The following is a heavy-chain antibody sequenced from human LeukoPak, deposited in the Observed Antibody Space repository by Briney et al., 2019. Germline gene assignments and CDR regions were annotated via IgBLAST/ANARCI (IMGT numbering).Heavy chain of an antibody. CDR1: GGSISSYY. V-gene: IGHV4-59*08. CDR3: ARATRQGSSSRGGYVDY. D-gene: IGHD6-13*01. Sequence: SETLSLTCTVSGGSISSYYWSWIRQPPGKGLEWIGYISYSGSTNYNPSLKSRVTISVDTSKNQFSLKLSSVTAADTAVYYCARATRQGSSSRGGYVDYWGQGTLVTVSS. CDR2: ISYSGST. J-gene: IGHJ4*02.